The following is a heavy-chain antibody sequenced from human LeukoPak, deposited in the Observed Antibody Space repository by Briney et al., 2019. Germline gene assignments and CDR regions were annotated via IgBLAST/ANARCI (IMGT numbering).Heavy chain of an antibody. CDR2: IYYSEST. CDR3: ARRGAYGGNNLAWYFDL. Sequence: SEPLSLTCTVSGVLLSCYYWICLRQPPGKGLEGFGYIYYSESTSYNPSLKTRVTMSADTHKHQFSLSLRSVTAADMSVYYCARRGAYGGNNLAWYFDLWGRGTLVTVS. CDR1: GVLLSCYY. D-gene: IGHD4/OR15-4a*01. J-gene: IGHJ2*01. V-gene: IGHV4-59*08.